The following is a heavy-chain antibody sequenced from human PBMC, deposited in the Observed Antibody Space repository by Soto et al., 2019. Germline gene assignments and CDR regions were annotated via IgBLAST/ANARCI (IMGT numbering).Heavy chain of an antibody. J-gene: IGHJ4*02. CDR1: GIIFSNTW. D-gene: IGHD3-22*01. Sequence: GGSLRLSCTASGIIFSNTWINWVRQAPGKGLEWVGRIKSNTDGGTTDYATPVKGRFALSRDDSQNTLYLQMTGLKAEDTAVYYCATDPPRNYYDNNGQMGNWGQGTLVTAPQ. V-gene: IGHV3-15*01. CDR2: IKSNTDGGTT. CDR3: ATDPPRNYYDNNGQMGN.